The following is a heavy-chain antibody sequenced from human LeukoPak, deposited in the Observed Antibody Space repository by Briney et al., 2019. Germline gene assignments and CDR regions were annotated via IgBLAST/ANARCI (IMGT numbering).Heavy chain of an antibody. CDR3: ARGPYSYDSSGALDI. Sequence: SETLSLTCTDSGDSISSGDYYWSWMRQPAGKGLEWIGRISSSGSTNYNPSLKSRVTISVDTSKNQFSLKLSSVTAADTAVYFCARGPYSYDSSGALDIWGQGTTVTVSS. CDR2: ISSSGST. CDR1: GDSISSGDYY. V-gene: IGHV4-61*02. D-gene: IGHD3-22*01. J-gene: IGHJ3*02.